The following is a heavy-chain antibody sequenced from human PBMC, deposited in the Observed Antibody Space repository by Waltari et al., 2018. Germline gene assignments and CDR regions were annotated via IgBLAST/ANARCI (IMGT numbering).Heavy chain of an antibody. V-gene: IGHV3-30*15. CDR3: ARGGYCSGGRCYPDFDF. CDR1: GFTFSGYA. Sequence: ASGFTFSGYAMHWVRQAPGKGLEWVAIISYDGSNNNYADSVKGRFTISRDNSKNTLYLQMSSLRPEDTAVYYCARGGYCSGGRCYPDFDFWGQGTLVTVSS. CDR2: ISYDGSNN. J-gene: IGHJ4*02. D-gene: IGHD2-15*01.